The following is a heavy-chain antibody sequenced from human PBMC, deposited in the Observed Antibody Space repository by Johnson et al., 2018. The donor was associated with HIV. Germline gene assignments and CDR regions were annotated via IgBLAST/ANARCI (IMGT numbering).Heavy chain of an antibody. CDR1: GFTFSTYG. V-gene: IGHV3-30*03. Sequence: QVQLVESGGGVVQPGTSLRLSCAASGFTFSTYGMHWVRQAPGKGLEWVAVISYDGTYEFYADSVKGRFTISRDNSKSTLYLQMSSLRVEDTAVYYCARIYRGQQRRDPCDFWGQGTLVTVSS. D-gene: IGHD6-13*01. CDR2: ISYDGTYE. CDR3: ARIYRGQQRRDPCDF. J-gene: IGHJ3*01.